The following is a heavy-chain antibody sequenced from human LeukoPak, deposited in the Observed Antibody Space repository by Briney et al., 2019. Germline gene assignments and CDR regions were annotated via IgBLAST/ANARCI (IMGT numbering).Heavy chain of an antibody. J-gene: IGHJ6*04. V-gene: IGHV3-66*01. D-gene: IGHD3-22*01. CDR1: GFTVSSNY. Sequence: PGGSLRLSCAASGFTVSSNYMSWVRQAPGKGLEWVSVFYSGGSTYYADSVKGRFTISRDNSKNTLYLQMNSLRAEDTAVYYCARESRGYYGSSGDYHLGMDVWGKGTTVTISS. CDR2: FYSGGST. CDR3: ARESRGYYGSSGDYHLGMDV.